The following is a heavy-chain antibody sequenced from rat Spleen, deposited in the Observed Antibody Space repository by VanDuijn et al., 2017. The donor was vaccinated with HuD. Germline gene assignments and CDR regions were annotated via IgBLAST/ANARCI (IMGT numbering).Heavy chain of an antibody. Sequence: EVQLVESGGGLVQPGRSLKLSCAASGFTLSDYYMAWVRQAPGKGLEWIGEINKDSRTIKYSPSLKDKFTISRDNAQNTLYLQMNKLGSEDTAIYYCAREDAGINYWGQGVMVTVSS. CDR1: GFTLSDYY. J-gene: IGHJ2*01. V-gene: IGHV4-2*01. D-gene: IGHD1-4*01. CDR3: AREDAGINY. CDR2: INKDSRTI.